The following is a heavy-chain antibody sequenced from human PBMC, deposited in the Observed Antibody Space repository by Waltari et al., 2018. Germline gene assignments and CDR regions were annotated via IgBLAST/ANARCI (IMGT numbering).Heavy chain of an antibody. CDR3: TRLATELADY. Sequence: EVQLVESGGGLVQPGGSLRLSCAASGLTLSKYWMVWVRQVAGKGLMWVSKINPDGSDISYADSVKGRFTISRDNAKNTLYLQMNSLRAEDTALYFCTRLATELADYWGQGTLVTVSS. J-gene: IGHJ4*02. CDR1: GLTLSKYW. V-gene: IGHV3-74*01. D-gene: IGHD4-4*01. CDR2: INPDGSDI.